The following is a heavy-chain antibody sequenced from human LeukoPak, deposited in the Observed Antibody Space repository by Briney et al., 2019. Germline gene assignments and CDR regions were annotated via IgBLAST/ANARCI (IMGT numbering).Heavy chain of an antibody. CDR1: GFSVSATGVG. Sequence: SGPTLVNPTQTLTLTCTFSGFSVSATGVGVGWIRHAPGKALEWLGLIYWDDDKRYSPSLENRLTITKDTSKNQVVLMMTNMEPVDTGTDYCPRDHDGYDIWGQGTMVTVSS. CDR2: IYWDDDK. J-gene: IGHJ3*02. CDR3: PRDHDGYDI. V-gene: IGHV2-5*02.